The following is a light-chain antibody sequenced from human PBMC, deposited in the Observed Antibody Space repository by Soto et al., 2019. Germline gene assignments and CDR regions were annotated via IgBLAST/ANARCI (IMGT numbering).Light chain of an antibody. CDR1: SSDIGRSNY. Sequence: QSALAQPASVSGSPGQSIAISCAGTSSDIGRSNYVSWYQQHPGKAPQLIIYEVTNRPSGVSDCFSASKSGDTASLTISGLQAEDEADYYCSSFRSTSTLVFGGGTKLTVL. CDR2: EVT. J-gene: IGLJ2*01. V-gene: IGLV2-14*01. CDR3: SSFRSTSTLV.